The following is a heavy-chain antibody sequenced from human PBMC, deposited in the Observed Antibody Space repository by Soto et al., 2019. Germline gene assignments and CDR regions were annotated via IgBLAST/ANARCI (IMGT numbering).Heavy chain of an antibody. D-gene: IGHD3-10*01. J-gene: IGHJ2*01. CDR3: ARSRSRRFRRQYWYFDL. CDR1: GYTFTSYD. V-gene: IGHV1-8*01. CDR2: MNPNSGNT. Sequence: QVQLVQSGAEVKKPGASVKVSCKASGYTFTSYDINWVRQATGQGLEWMGWMNPNSGNTGYAQKRQGRVTMTRNTSISTAYRELSSLRSEDTAVYYCARSRSRRFRRQYWYFDLWGRGTLVTVSS.